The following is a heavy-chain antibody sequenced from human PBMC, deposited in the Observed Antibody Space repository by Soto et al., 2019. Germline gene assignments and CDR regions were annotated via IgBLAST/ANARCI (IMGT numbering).Heavy chain of an antibody. CDR1: GYTFTSYY. J-gene: IGHJ4*02. CDR2: INPSGGST. Sequence: ASVKVSCKASGYTFTSYYMHWVRQAPGQGLEWMGIINPSGGSTSYAQKFQGRVTMTRDTSTSTVYMELSSLRSEDTAVFYCARASIAVAGKGNRFDHWGQGTLVTVSS. D-gene: IGHD6-19*01. V-gene: IGHV1-46*03. CDR3: ARASIAVAGKGNRFDH.